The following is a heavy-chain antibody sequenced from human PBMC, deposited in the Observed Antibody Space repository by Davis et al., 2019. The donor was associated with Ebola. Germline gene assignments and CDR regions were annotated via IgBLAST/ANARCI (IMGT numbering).Heavy chain of an antibody. Sequence: ASVKVSCKASGYTFAAHYIHWVRQAPGQGFEWVGRINPNFGGTIYAQKFQGRVTMTIDTSINTAYMDLDRLKSDDTALYYCARGHTYGRWDDRFDPWGQGTLVTVSS. D-gene: IGHD5-18*01. CDR1: GYTFAAHY. J-gene: IGHJ5*02. CDR3: ARGHTYGRWDDRFDP. V-gene: IGHV1-2*06. CDR2: INPNFGGT.